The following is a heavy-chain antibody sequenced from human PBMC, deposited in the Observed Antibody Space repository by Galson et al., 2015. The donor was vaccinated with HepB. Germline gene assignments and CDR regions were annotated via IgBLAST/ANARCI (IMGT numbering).Heavy chain of an antibody. CDR2: IIPIFGTA. J-gene: IGHJ6*02. Sequence: SVKVSCKASGGTFSSYAISWVRQAPGQGLEWMGGIIPIFGTANYAQKFQSRVTITADESTSTAYMELSSLRSEDTAVYYCAARGIAVAGNYYGMDVWGQGTTVTVSS. CDR3: AARGIAVAGNYYGMDV. V-gene: IGHV1-69*13. D-gene: IGHD6-19*01. CDR1: GGTFSSYA.